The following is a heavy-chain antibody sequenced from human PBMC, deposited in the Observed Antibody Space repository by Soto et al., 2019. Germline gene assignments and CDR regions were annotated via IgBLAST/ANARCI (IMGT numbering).Heavy chain of an antibody. V-gene: IGHV3-7*01. CDR3: ARPQGYDYAPDDAFDI. Sequence: GESLKISCAASGFTFSSYWMSWVRQAPGKGLEWVANIKQDGSEKYYVDSVKGRFTISRDNAKNSLYLQMNSLRAEDTAVYYCARPQGYDYAPDDAFDIWGQGTMVTVSS. D-gene: IGHD4-17*01. CDR1: GFTFSSYW. CDR2: IKQDGSEK. J-gene: IGHJ3*02.